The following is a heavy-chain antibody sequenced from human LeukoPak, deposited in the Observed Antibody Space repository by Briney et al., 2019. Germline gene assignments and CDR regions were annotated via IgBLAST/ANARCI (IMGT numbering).Heavy chain of an antibody. CDR3: ARVYDILTGFDSIGAFDI. CDR1: GYTFTGYY. V-gene: IGHV1-18*04. J-gene: IGHJ3*02. Sequence: ASVKVSCKASGYTFTGYYMHWVRQAPGQGLEWMGWISAYNGNTNYAQKLQGRVTMTTDTSTSTAYMELRSLRSDDTAVYYCARVYDILTGFDSIGAFDIWGQGTMVTVSS. D-gene: IGHD3-9*01. CDR2: ISAYNGNT.